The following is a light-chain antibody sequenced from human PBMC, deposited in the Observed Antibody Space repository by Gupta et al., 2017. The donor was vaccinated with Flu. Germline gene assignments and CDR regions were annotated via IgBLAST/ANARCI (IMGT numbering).Light chain of an antibody. V-gene: IGLV2-14*01. CDR3: SSYTSSTTLV. CDR2: DVN. J-gene: IGLJ1*01. CDR1: SSDVGGYNS. Sequence: ALTQPASVSGSTGQSIPISCTGTSSDVGGYNSVSWYQHHPGKAPKLMIYDVNKWPSGVSDRFSGSKSGSTASLTISGLQAEDEAEYYCSSYTSSTTLVFGTGTKVNVL.